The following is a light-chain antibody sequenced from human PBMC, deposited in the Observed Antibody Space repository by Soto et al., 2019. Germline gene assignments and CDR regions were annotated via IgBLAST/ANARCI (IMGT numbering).Light chain of an antibody. CDR2: GVS. CDR1: QGISNW. Sequence: DIQMTQSPSSVSASVGDRVTVTCRASQGISNWLAWYQQKAGRAPELLISGVSNLQSGVPSRFSGSRSGTDFNLTIGSLQPVDFATYYCQQANRFPITFGQGTRLEIK. J-gene: IGKJ5*01. CDR3: QQANRFPIT. V-gene: IGKV1-12*01.